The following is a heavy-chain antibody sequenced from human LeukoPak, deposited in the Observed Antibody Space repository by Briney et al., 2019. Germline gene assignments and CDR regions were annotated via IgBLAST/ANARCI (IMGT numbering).Heavy chain of an antibody. D-gene: IGHD6-19*01. V-gene: IGHV3-23*01. Sequence: GGSLRLSCAASGFTFSRFATHWVRQAPGKGLEWVSGISGSGGSTYYAASVKGRSTISRDNAKNSLYLQMNSLRVEDTAVYYCARALAVAGTGYWGQGTLVTVSS. CDR3: ARALAVAGTGY. CDR1: GFTFSRFA. J-gene: IGHJ4*02. CDR2: ISGSGGST.